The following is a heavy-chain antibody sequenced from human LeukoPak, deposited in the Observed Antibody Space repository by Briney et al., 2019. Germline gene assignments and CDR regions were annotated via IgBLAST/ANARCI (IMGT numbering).Heavy chain of an antibody. Sequence: ASVKVSCKASGYTFTGYYMHWVRQAPGQGPEWMGWINPNSGGTNYAQKFQGRVTMTRDTSISTAYMELSRLRSDDTAVYYCARDPNLRYDWFDPWGQGTLVTVSS. J-gene: IGHJ5*02. CDR1: GYTFTGYY. CDR3: ARDPNLRYDWFDP. CDR2: INPNSGGT. V-gene: IGHV1-2*02. D-gene: IGHD4-17*01.